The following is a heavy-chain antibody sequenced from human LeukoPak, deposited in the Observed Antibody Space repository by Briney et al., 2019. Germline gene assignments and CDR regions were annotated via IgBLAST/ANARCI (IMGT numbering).Heavy chain of an antibody. CDR2: IFYSGST. Sequence: SETLSLTCTVSGGSISSSSYFWGWIRQPPGKGLEWIGSIFYSGSTYYNPSLNSRVTISIDASKNQFSLRLSSVTAADTAVYYCARQMNTVTADYWGQGTLVTVSS. J-gene: IGHJ4*02. D-gene: IGHD4-17*01. V-gene: IGHV4-39*01. CDR1: GGSISSSSYF. CDR3: ARQMNTVTADY.